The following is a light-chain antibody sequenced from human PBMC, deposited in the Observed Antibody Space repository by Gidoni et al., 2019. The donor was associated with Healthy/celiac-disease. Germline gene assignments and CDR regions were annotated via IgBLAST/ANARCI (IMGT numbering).Light chain of an antibody. J-gene: IGKJ1*01. V-gene: IGKV3-20*01. CDR1: QSVSSSY. Sequence: EIVLMQSPGTLSLSPGERATLSCRASQSVSSSYLAWYQQKPGQAPRLLIYGASSRSTGIPDRFSGSGSGTDFTLTISRREPEDFAVYYCQQYGSSLSWTFGQGTKVEIK. CDR2: GAS. CDR3: QQYGSSLSWT.